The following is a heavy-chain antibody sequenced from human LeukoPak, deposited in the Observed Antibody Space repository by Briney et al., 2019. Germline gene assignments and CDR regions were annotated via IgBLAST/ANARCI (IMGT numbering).Heavy chain of an antibody. V-gene: IGHV3-48*03. CDR2: ISSSGSTI. CDR1: GFTFSSYE. CDR3: ARDRAMYSGSHNSFDY. D-gene: IGHD1-26*01. Sequence: GGSLRLSCAASGFTFSSYEMNWVRQAPGKGLEWVSYISSSGSTIYYADSVKGRFTISRDNAKNSLYLQMNSLRAEDTAVYYCARDRAMYSGSHNSFDYWGQGTLATVSS. J-gene: IGHJ4*02.